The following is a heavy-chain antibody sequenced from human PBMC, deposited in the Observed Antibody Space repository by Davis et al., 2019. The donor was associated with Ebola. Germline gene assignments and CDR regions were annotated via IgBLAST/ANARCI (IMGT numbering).Heavy chain of an antibody. D-gene: IGHD4-17*01. CDR2: VEHHGRT. J-gene: IGHJ4*02. Sequence: PSETLSLTCTVSGGSISPSYLRWIRQTPGKGLDWIGYVEHHGRTEYIPSFNSRVTISVDTSKNQFSLKLRSVTAADTAVYYCARGVYGAFFDSWGQGALVTVSS. CDR1: GGSISPSY. CDR3: ARGVYGAFFDS. V-gene: IGHV4-59*01.